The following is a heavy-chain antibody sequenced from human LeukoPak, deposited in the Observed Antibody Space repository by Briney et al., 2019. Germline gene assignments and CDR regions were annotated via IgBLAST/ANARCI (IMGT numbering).Heavy chain of an antibody. Sequence: GGSLRLSCAASGFTVITNDMTWVRQAPGKGLEWVSVLYSDGNTKYADSVQGRFTISRDNSKNTLYLEMNSLSPDDTAVYYWARGVEPLAANTLAYWGQGTLVTVSS. J-gene: IGHJ4*02. V-gene: IGHV3-53*01. CDR1: GFTVITND. CDR2: LYSDGNT. CDR3: ARGVEPLAANTLAY. D-gene: IGHD1-14*01.